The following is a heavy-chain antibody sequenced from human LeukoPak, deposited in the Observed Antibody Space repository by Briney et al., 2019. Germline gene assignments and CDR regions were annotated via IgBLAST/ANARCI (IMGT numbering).Heavy chain of an antibody. D-gene: IGHD2-15*01. CDR3: AKEDIVGVVAAPPGGMDV. J-gene: IGHJ6*02. V-gene: IGHV3-30*18. Sequence: GGSLRLSCAASGFTLSTYGIQCVRQAPGKGLEWVAVISYDGSNKYYADSVKGRFTISRDNSKNTLYLQMNSLRAEDTAVYYCAKEDIVGVVAAPPGGMDVWGQGTTVTVSS. CDR1: GFTLSTYG. CDR2: ISYDGSNK.